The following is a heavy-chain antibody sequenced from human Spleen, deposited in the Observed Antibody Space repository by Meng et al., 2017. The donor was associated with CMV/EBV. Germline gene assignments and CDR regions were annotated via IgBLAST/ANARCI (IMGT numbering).Heavy chain of an antibody. V-gene: IGHV1-69*10. Sequence: SVKVSCKASGGTFSSYTFSWVRQAPGQGREWMGGIVPMFDVVDYAQGFQGRVTITADKSTRTVYMGLSSLRSADTAVYFCAKGRTLGSGKYRRSDAFSMWGQGTLVTV. CDR3: AKGRTLGSGKYRRSDAFSM. J-gene: IGHJ3*02. D-gene: IGHD1-26*01. CDR2: IVPMFDVV. CDR1: GGTFSSYT.